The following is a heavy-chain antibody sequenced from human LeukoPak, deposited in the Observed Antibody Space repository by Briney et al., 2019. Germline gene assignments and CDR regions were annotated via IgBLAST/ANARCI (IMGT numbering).Heavy chain of an antibody. CDR1: GFTFSSYS. V-gene: IGHV3-21*01. D-gene: IGHD5-18*01. CDR3: ARGSYSYGYHNFDY. J-gene: IGHJ4*02. Sequence: GGSLRLSCAASGFTFSSYSMNWVRQAPGKGLEWVSSISSSSSYIYYADSVKGRFTISRDNAKNSLYLQMNSLRAEDTAVFFCARGSYSYGYHNFDYWGQGTLVTVSS. CDR2: ISSSSSYI.